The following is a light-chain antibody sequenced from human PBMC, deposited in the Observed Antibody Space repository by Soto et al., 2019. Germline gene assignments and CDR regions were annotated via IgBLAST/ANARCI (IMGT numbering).Light chain of an antibody. CDR3: QQSYSTLALT. V-gene: IGKV1-39*01. J-gene: IGKJ4*01. CDR2: AAS. Sequence: DIQMTQSPSSLSASVGDRVTITCRASQSISSYLNWYQQKPGKAPKLLIYAASSLQSGVTSRFSVSGSGTDFTLIISILLSEDFATYYCQQSYSTLALTFGGGTKVDIK. CDR1: QSISSY.